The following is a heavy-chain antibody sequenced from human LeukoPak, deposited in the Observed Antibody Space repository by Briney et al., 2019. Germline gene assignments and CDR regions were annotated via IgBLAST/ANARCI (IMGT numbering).Heavy chain of an antibody. Sequence: SETLSLTCTVSGGSISSGGYYWSWIRQPPGKGLEWIGEINHSGSTNYNPSLKSRVTISVDTSKNQFSLKLSSVTAADTAVYYCARYTAMVGNNWFDPWGQGTLVTVSS. CDR3: ARYTAMVGNNWFDP. D-gene: IGHD5-18*01. J-gene: IGHJ5*02. CDR1: GGSISSGGYY. CDR2: INHSGST. V-gene: IGHV4-39*07.